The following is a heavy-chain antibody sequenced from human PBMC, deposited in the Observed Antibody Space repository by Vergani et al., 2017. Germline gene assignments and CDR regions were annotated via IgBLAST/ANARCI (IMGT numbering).Heavy chain of an antibody. D-gene: IGHD5-18*01. Sequence: EVQLLESGGGLVQPGGSLRLSCAASGFTFSNYAMSWVRQAPGKGLEWVSYISSSGSITHYADSVKGRFTISRDNAKNSLYLQMNSLRAEDTAVYYCAREITGMDTYYFDYWGQGTLVTVSS. J-gene: IGHJ4*02. V-gene: IGHV3-48*03. CDR3: AREITGMDTYYFDY. CDR1: GFTFSNYA. CDR2: ISSSGSIT.